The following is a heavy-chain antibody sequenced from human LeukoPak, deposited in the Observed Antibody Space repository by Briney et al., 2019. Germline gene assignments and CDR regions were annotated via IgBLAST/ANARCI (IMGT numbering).Heavy chain of an antibody. V-gene: IGHV3-7*01. CDR3: ARDPGNKIVGAISY. D-gene: IGHD1-26*01. CDR1: GFTFSSYW. J-gene: IGHJ4*02. CDR2: IKQDGSEK. Sequence: GGSPRLSCAASGFTFSSYWMSWVRQAPGKGLEWVANIKQDGSEKYYVDSVKGRFTISRDNAKNSLYLQMNSLRAEDTAVYYCARDPGNKIVGAISYWGQGTLVTVSS.